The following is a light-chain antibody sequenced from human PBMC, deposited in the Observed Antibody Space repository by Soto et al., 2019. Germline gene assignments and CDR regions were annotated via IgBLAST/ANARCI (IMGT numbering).Light chain of an antibody. CDR1: SPNIGTGYD. CDR2: GNN. J-gene: IGLJ3*02. Sequence: QSVLTQPPSVSGAPGQTVTISCTGSSPNIGTGYDVHWYQQLPGTAPKLLIYGNNNRPSGVPDRFSGSKSGTSASLAITGLQAEDEADYYCQSYDSSLSAGVFGGGTKLTVL. V-gene: IGLV1-40*01. CDR3: QSYDSSLSAGV.